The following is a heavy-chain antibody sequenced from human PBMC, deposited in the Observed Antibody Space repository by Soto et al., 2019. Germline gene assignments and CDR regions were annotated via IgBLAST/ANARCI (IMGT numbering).Heavy chain of an antibody. CDR1: GGTFSSYA. Sequence: QVQLVQSGAEVKKPGSSVKVSCKASGGTFSSYAISWVRQAPGQGLEWMGGIIPIFGTANYAQKFQGRVTITADECTSTAYMELSSLRSEDTAVYYCATDSGYSSGWYALGAFDIWGQGTMVTVSS. CDR3: ATDSGYSSGWYALGAFDI. V-gene: IGHV1-69*01. D-gene: IGHD6-19*01. J-gene: IGHJ3*02. CDR2: IIPIFGTA.